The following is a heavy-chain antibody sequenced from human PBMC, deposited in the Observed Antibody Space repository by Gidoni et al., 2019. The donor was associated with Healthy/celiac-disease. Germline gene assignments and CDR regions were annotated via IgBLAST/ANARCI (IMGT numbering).Heavy chain of an antibody. V-gene: IGHV1-69*06. D-gene: IGHD6-19*01. J-gene: IGHJ6*02. CDR1: GGTFSSYA. CDR2: IIPIFGTA. CDR3: ARPNSSGWYYYYYGMDV. Sequence: QVQLVQSGAEVKKPGSSVKVSCKASGGTFSSYAISWVRQAPGQGLEWMGGIIPIFGTANYAQKFQGRVTITADKSTSTAYMELSSLRSEDTAVYYCARPNSSGWYYYYYGMDVWGQGTTVTVSS.